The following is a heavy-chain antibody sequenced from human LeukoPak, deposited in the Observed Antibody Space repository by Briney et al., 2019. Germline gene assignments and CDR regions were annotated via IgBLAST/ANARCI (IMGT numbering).Heavy chain of an antibody. Sequence: PGGSLRLSCAASGFTFSSYSMNWVRQAPGKGLEWVSYISSSSSTIYYADSVKGRFTISRDNAKNSLCLQMNSLRAEDTAVYYCARDALGAAAGTVGYWGQGTLVTVSS. D-gene: IGHD6-13*01. J-gene: IGHJ4*02. V-gene: IGHV3-48*04. CDR3: ARDALGAAAGTVGY. CDR1: GFTFSSYS. CDR2: ISSSSSTI.